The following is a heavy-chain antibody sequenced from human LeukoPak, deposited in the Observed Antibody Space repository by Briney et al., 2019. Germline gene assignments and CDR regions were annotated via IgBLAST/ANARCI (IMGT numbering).Heavy chain of an antibody. D-gene: IGHD3-16*01. Sequence: GGSLRLSCAASGFTFSSYAMHWVRQAPGKGLEYVSAISSNGGSTYYANSVKGRFTISRDNSRNTLYLQMNSLRAEDTAVYYCPREGEEGIDPWAQGTLSPSPQ. CDR2: ISSNGGST. J-gene: IGHJ5*02. CDR3: PREGEEGIDP. V-gene: IGHV3-64*01. CDR1: GFTFSSYA.